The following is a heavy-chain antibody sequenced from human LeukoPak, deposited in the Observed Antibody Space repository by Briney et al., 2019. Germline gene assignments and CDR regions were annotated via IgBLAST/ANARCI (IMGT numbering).Heavy chain of an antibody. J-gene: IGHJ4*02. CDR1: GVTFSIYS. CDR2: ISSSSSSI. D-gene: IGHD3-22*01. CDR3: ARDPARDSSGYTLYCFDY. Sequence: PVGSLRLSCAASGVTFSIYSMNWVRQAPGKGLEWVSSISSSSSSIYYADSVKGRFTISRDNAKNSLYLQVNSLRAEDTSVYYCARDPARDSSGYTLYCFDYWGQGTLVTVSS. V-gene: IGHV3-21*01.